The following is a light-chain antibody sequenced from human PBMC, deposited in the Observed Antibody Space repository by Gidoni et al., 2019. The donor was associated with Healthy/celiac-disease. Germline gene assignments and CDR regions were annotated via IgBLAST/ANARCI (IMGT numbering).Light chain of an antibody. V-gene: IGKV1-6*01. CDR3: LQYYNYPYT. CDR2: AAS. J-gene: IGKJ2*01. Sequence: AIQMTQPPSSLSASVGDRVTITCPASQGIRNDLGWYQQKPGKDPKLLIYAASSLQSGVPSRFSGSGSGTDFTLTISSLQPEDFATYYCLQYYNYPYTFGQGTKLEIK. CDR1: QGIRND.